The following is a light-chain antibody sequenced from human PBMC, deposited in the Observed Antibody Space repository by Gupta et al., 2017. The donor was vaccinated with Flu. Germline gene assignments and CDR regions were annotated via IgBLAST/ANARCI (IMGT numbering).Light chain of an antibody. Sequence: GERATLSCRASQSVSSSYLAWYQQKPGQAPRLLIYGASSRATGIPDRFSGSGSGTDFTLTISRLEPEDFAVYYCQQYGSSPRTFGQGTKVEIK. V-gene: IGKV3-20*01. CDR2: GAS. CDR3: QQYGSSPRT. J-gene: IGKJ1*01. CDR1: QSVSSSY.